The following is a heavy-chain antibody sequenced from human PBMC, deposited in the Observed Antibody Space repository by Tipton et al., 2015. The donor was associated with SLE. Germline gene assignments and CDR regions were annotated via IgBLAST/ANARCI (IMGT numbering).Heavy chain of an antibody. Sequence: TLSLTCAVSDYSISSSYYWGWIRQPPGKGLEWFGSIFYSGSSYYNPSLKGRVTIYVDTSKNQFSVKMSSGTAADTAVYYCASSAPGYTSGGGSLDYWGQGTLVTVSS. CDR2: IFYSGSS. J-gene: IGHJ4*02. D-gene: IGHD6-19*01. V-gene: IGHV4-38-2*01. CDR1: DYSISSSYY. CDR3: ASSAPGYTSGGGSLDY.